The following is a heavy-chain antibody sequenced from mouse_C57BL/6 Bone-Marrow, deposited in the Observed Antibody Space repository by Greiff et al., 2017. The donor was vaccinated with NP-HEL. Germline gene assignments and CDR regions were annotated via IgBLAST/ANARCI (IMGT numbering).Heavy chain of an antibody. D-gene: IGHD2-5*01. Sequence: VQLQQPGAELVKPGASVKLSCKASGYTFTSYWMQWVKQRPGQGLEWIGEIDPSDSSTNSNQKFKGKATWTVDTSSSTAYMQLSSLTSEDSAVYDCAIHSNYDAMDYWGQGTSVTVSS. CDR3: AIHSNYDAMDY. CDR2: IDPSDSST. J-gene: IGHJ4*01. V-gene: IGHV1-50*01. CDR1: GYTFTSYW.